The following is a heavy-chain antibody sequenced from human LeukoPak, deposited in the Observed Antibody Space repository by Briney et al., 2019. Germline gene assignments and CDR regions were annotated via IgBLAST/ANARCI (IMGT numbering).Heavy chain of an antibody. CDR3: AKDEHYDTSGHGWVFDI. J-gene: IGHJ3*02. CDR1: GFTFTSYS. Sequence: SGGSLTLSCAASGFTFTSYSMHWVRQAPGKGLEWVAFISPDGSIGNYADSVKGRFTISRDNSKNTVYLQINSLRPEDTALYHCAKDEHYDTSGHGWVFDIWGQGTVVTVSS. V-gene: IGHV3-30*18. CDR2: ISPDGSIG. D-gene: IGHD3-22*01.